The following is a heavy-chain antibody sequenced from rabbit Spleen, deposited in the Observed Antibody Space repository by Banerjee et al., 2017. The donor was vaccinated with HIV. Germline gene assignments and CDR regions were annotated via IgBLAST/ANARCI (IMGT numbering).Heavy chain of an antibody. J-gene: IGHJ4*01. V-gene: IGHV1S45*01. Sequence: QEQLVESGGGLVKPGGSLALTCKASGFSLNYNYVMCWVRQAPGKGLEWIACIYADRSGSTYYANWAKGRFTISRTSSTTVTLEMTSLTAADTATYFCARGSAAMTMVITGFYLNLWGQGTLVTVS. CDR3: ARGSAAMTMVITGFYLNL. D-gene: IGHD2-1*01. CDR1: GFSLNYNYV. CDR2: IYADRSGST.